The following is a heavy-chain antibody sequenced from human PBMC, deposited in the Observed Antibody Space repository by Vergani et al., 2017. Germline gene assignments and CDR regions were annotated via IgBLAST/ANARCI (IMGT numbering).Heavy chain of an antibody. Sequence: QVQLVQSGAEVMKPGSSVKVSCKASGGTFSSYAISWVRQAPGQGLEWMGGIIPIFGTANYAQKFQGRVTITADESTSTAYMELSSLRSEDTAVYYCARDGYDSSGYPLGLFDPWGQGTLVTVSS. J-gene: IGHJ5*02. CDR3: ARDGYDSSGYPLGLFDP. V-gene: IGHV1-69*01. CDR1: GGTFSSYA. D-gene: IGHD3-22*01. CDR2: IIPIFGTA.